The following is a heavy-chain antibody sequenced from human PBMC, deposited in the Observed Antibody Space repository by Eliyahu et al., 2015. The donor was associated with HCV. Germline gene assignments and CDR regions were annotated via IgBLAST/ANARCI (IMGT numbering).Heavy chain of an antibody. V-gene: IGHV4-34*01. D-gene: IGHD3-22*01. CDR1: GGSFSGLY. Sequence: QVQLQQWGAGLLKPSETLSLTCAVYGGSFSGLYWSWIRQPPGKGLEWIGEINHSESTKYNPSLKSRVTISVDTSKNQFSLNLSSVTAADTAVYYCSRSRRRYYYDSSGYHFDYWGQGTLVTVSS. CDR2: INHSEST. J-gene: IGHJ4*02. CDR3: SRSRRRYYYDSSGYHFDY.